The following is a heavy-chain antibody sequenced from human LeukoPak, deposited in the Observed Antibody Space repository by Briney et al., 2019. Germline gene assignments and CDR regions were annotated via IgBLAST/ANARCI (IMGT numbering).Heavy chain of an antibody. Sequence: GASLRLSCAASGLTFSSYAMSWVRQAPGKGLEWVSAISGSGGSTYYADSVKGRFTISRDNSKNTLYLQMNSLRAEDTAVYYCAGSTVTTVSYYYGMDVWGQGTTVTVSS. V-gene: IGHV3-23*01. J-gene: IGHJ6*02. D-gene: IGHD4-17*01. CDR3: AGSTVTTVSYYYGMDV. CDR1: GLTFSSYA. CDR2: ISGSGGST.